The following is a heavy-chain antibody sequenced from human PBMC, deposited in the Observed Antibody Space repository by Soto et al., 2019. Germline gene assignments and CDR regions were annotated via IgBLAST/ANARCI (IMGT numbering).Heavy chain of an antibody. D-gene: IGHD6-6*01. CDR2: IYPGDSDT. Sequence: GESLKISCKGSGYSFTSYWIGWVRQMPGKGLEWMGIIYPGDSDTRYSPSFQGQVTISADKSISTAYLQWSSLKASDTAMYYCAGPPGYSSSFDAFDIWGQGTMVTVSS. J-gene: IGHJ3*02. CDR1: GYSFTSYW. CDR3: AGPPGYSSSFDAFDI. V-gene: IGHV5-51*01.